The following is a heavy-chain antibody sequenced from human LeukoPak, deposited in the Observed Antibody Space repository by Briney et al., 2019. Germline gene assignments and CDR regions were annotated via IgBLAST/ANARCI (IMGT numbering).Heavy chain of an antibody. D-gene: IGHD1-26*01. CDR3: ARGRTGSYYAADY. V-gene: IGHV4-59*07. J-gene: IGHJ4*02. CDR1: GGSISSYY. CDR2: VHYSGST. Sequence: PSDPLSLTCTVSGGSISSYYWSGVRQPPAKGLEWIGYVHYSGSTKYNPSLKSRVTISVDTSKNQFSLKLSSVTAADTAVYYCARGRTGSYYAADYWGQGTLVTVSS.